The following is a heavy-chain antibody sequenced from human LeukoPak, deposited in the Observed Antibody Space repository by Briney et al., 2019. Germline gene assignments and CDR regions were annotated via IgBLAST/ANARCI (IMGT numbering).Heavy chain of an antibody. J-gene: IGHJ4*02. Sequence: GGSLRLSCAASGFAFSSYWMHWVRQAPGKGLVWVSRINGDGSGTNYADSVKGRFTISRDNAKNTLYLQMNSLRAEDTAVYYCARQADSALYFDYWGQETLVTVSS. V-gene: IGHV3-74*01. CDR1: GFAFSSYW. CDR3: ARQADSALYFDY. CDR2: INGDGSGT.